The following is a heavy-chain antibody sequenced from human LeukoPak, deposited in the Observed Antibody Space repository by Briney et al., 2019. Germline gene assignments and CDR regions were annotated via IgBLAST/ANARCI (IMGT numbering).Heavy chain of an antibody. CDR1: GGTFSSYA. CDR3: ASWDYYGSGSSTPFDY. CDR2: IIPIFGTA. D-gene: IGHD3-10*01. V-gene: IGHV1-69*06. J-gene: IGHJ4*02. Sequence: HVASVKVSCKASGGTFSSYAISWVRQAPGQGLEWMGGIIPIFGTANYAQKFQGRVTITADKSTSTAYMELSSLRSEDTAVYYCASWDYYGSGSSTPFDYWGQGTLVTVSS.